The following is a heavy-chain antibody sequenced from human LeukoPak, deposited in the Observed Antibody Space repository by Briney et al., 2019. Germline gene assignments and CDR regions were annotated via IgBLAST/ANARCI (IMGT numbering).Heavy chain of an antibody. CDR2: IIPILGIA. Sequence: SVNVSCKASGGTFSSYAISWVRQAPGQGLEWMGRIIPILGIANYAQKFQGRVTITADKSTSTAYMELSSLRSEDTAVYYCARDVALYDSSGPLDYWGQGTLVTVSS. J-gene: IGHJ4*02. CDR1: GGTFSSYA. CDR3: ARDVALYDSSGPLDY. V-gene: IGHV1-69*04. D-gene: IGHD3-22*01.